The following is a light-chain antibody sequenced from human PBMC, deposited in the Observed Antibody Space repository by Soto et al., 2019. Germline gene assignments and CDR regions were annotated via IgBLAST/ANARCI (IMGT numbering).Light chain of an antibody. CDR2: DVN. J-gene: IGLJ6*01. V-gene: IGLV2-14*03. CDR3: CSYAGSGTYV. CDR1: SSDVGRYNY. Sequence: QSALTQPASVSGSPGQSITISCTGSSSDVGRYNYVSWYQHLPGKAPELMIYDVNNRPSGVSDRFSGSKSGNPASLTISGLQPEDEANYYCCSYAGSGTYVFGSGTKLTVL.